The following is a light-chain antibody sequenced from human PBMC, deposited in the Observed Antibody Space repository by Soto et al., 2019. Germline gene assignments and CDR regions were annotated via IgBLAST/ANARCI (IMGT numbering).Light chain of an antibody. V-gene: IGKV3-20*01. CDR2: GAS. CDR1: QTVSITY. J-gene: IGKJ5*01. CDR3: QQYGSSPLIS. Sequence: VFPLSHGPLSFSPGESATLSCRARQTVSITYLTWYQQKPGQAPRLLIFGASKRATGIPDRFSGSGSGRDFTLTISGLEPEDFAVYYCQQYGSSPLISFGQGTRLEIK.